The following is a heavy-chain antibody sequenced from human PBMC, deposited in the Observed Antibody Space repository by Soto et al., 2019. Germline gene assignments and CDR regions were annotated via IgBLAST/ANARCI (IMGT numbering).Heavy chain of an antibody. Sequence: QVQLVESGGGVVQPGRSLRLSCAASGFTFSRYGMHWVLQAPGKGLEWVAVIWYDGSNKYYADSVKGRFTISRDNSKNTLYLQMNSLRAEDTAVYYCAGGFPSCWGQGTLVTVSS. CDR2: IWYDGSNK. CDR3: AGGFPSC. CDR1: GFTFSRYG. D-gene: IGHD2-2*01. V-gene: IGHV3-33*01. J-gene: IGHJ4*02.